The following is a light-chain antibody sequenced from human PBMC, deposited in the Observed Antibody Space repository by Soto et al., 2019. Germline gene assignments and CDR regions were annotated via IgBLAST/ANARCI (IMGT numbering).Light chain of an antibody. CDR2: GAS. J-gene: IGKJ5*01. CDR1: QGIGTW. V-gene: IGKV1D-12*01. CDR3: QQTNSFPTT. Sequence: DVQVTQSPSFVSASVGDRVTITCRASQGIGTWLAWYQQKPGAAPNLLLSGASNFESGGPARFSGSGLGTHFTFTIVSLQPEDSATYYCQQTNSFPTTFGQGTRLEI.